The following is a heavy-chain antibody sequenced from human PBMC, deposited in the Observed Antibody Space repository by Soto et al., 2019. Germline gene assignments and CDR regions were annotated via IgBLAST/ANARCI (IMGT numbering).Heavy chain of an antibody. V-gene: IGHV3-23*01. J-gene: IGHJ4*02. Sequence: EVQLLESGGGFVQPGGSLRLSCAASGFTFSSYGMSLVRQAPGKGLEWVSSINNSGSRTYHADSLKGRFTISRDNSKNTLYLQMNSLRAEDTAVYYCAKARTDQSGTYFPFEYWGQGTLVTVSS. CDR2: INNSGSRT. CDR3: AKARTDQSGTYFPFEY. CDR1: GFTFSSYG. D-gene: IGHD1-26*01.